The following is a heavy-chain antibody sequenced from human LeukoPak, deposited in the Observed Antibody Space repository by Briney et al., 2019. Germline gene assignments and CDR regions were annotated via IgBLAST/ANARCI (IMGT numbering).Heavy chain of an antibody. Sequence: GGSLRLSCAASGFTFDDYGMSWVRQAPGKGLEWVSGINWNGGSTGYADSVKGRFTISRGNAKSSLYLQMDTLRAGDTAVYFCAREILPHCRGYSCSSGSALDVWGQGTLVIVSS. D-gene: IGHD2-15*01. J-gene: IGHJ3*01. V-gene: IGHV3-20*04. CDR2: INWNGGST. CDR3: AREILPHCRGYSCSSGSALDV. CDR1: GFTFDDYG.